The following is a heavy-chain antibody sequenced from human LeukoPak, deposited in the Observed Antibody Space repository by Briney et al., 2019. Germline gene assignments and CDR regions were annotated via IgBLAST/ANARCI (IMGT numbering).Heavy chain of an antibody. CDR1: GYTFTSYG. D-gene: IGHD2-2*01. Sequence: ASVKVSCKASGYTFTSYGISWVRQAPGQGLEWMGWISAYNGNTNYAQKLQGRVTMTTDTSTRTAYMELSSLRSDDTAVYYCARYCSSTSCPGPFRYWFDPWGQGTLVTVSS. CDR2: ISAYNGNT. V-gene: IGHV1-18*01. J-gene: IGHJ5*02. CDR3: ARYCSSTSCPGPFRYWFDP.